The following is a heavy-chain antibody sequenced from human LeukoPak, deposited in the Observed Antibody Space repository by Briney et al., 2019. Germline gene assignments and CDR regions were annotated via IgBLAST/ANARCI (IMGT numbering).Heavy chain of an antibody. CDR1: GGSISSYY. D-gene: IGHD6-13*01. J-gene: IGHJ6*02. CDR2: IYYSGST. V-gene: IGHV4-59*12. Sequence: PSETLSLTCTVSGGSISSYYWSWIRQPPGKGLEWIGYIYYSGSTNYNPSLKSRVTISVDTSKNQFSLKLSSVTAADTAVYYCAGESIAAAGTGYYYGMDVWGQGTTVTVSS. CDR3: AGESIAAAGTGYYYGMDV.